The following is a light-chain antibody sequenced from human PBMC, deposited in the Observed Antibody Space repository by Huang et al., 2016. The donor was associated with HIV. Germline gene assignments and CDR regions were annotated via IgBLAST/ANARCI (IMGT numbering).Light chain of an antibody. Sequence: IVMTQSPVTLSVSPGERATLSCRASAGVSNNVAWYQQRPGQTPRLLIHGASTRHTGVQAKFSVRGSGTEFTLTITNLQPEDSAVYYCQHYNNWPPWTFGPGTQVEI. CDR1: AGVSNN. CDR3: QHYNNWPPWT. CDR2: GAS. V-gene: IGKV3D-15*01. J-gene: IGKJ1*01.